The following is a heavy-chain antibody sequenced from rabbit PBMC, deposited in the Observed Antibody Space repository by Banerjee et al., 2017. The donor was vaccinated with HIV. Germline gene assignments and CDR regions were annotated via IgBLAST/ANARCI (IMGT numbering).Heavy chain of an antibody. D-gene: IGHD7-1*01. V-gene: IGHV1S40*01. J-gene: IGHJ4*01. CDR2: IGTGSDDST. CDR3: ARGSGYADYSIPSSDYCFNL. CDR1: GFDLSSYYY. Sequence: QSLEEFGGDLVKPGASLTLTCTASGFDLSSYYYIYWVRQAPGKGLEWIACIGTGSDDSTYYASWAKGRLTISKTSSTTVTLQMTSLTAADTATYFCARGSGYADYSIPSSDYCFNLWGPGTLVTVS.